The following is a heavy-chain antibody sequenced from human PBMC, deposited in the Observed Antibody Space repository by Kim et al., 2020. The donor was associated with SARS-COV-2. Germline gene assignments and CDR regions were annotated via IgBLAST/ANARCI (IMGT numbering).Heavy chain of an antibody. D-gene: IGHD3-22*01. CDR2: FDPEDGET. V-gene: IGHV1-24*01. J-gene: IGHJ4*02. Sequence: ASVKVSCKVSGYTLTELSMHWVRQAPGKGLEWMGGFDPEDGETIYAQKFQGRVTMTEDTSTDTAYMELSSLRSEDTAVYYCAVGYYDSSGYSYWGQGTLVTVSS. CDR1: GYTLTELS. CDR3: AVGYYDSSGYSY.